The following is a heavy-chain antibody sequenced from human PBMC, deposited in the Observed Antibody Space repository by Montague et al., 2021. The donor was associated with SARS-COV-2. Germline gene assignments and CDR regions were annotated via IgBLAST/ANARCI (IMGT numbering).Heavy chain of an antibody. D-gene: IGHD5-12*01. CDR2: IYYSGST. J-gene: IGHJ6*02. CDR1: GGSISSGGYY. Sequence: TLSLTCTVSGGSISSGGYYWSWIRQHPGKGLEWIGYIYYSGSTYYNPSLKSRVTISVDTSKNQFSLKLSSVTAADTAVYYCARVEFDGGYDSVPLDVWGQGTRVTV. V-gene: IGHV4-31*03. CDR3: ARVEFDGGYDSVPLDV.